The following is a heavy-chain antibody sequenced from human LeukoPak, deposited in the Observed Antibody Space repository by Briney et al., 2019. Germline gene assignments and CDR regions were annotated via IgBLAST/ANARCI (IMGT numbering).Heavy chain of an antibody. CDR3: ARHRYYASGNDV. CDR1: GGSISGYY. J-gene: IGHJ6*02. V-gene: IGHV4-59*08. Sequence: KPSETLSLTCTVSGGSISGYYWSWIRQPPGKGLEWIGYIYYSGSTNYNPSLKSRVTISVDTSKNQFSLKLSSVTAADTAVYYCARHRYYASGNDVWGQGTTVTVSS. D-gene: IGHD3-10*01. CDR2: IYYSGST.